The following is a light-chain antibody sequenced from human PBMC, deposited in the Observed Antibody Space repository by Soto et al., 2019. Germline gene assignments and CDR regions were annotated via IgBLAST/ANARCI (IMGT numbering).Light chain of an antibody. V-gene: IGKV4-1*01. Sequence: DIVMTQSPDSLAVSLGERATINCKSSQSVLYSSNNKNYLAWYQQKPGQPPKLLIYWASTRESGVPDRFSGSGSGTDFALTISSLQAEDVAVYYCQHYGDWPPYTFGQGTNLDIK. CDR3: QHYGDWPPYT. CDR2: WAS. J-gene: IGKJ2*01. CDR1: QSVLYSSNNKNY.